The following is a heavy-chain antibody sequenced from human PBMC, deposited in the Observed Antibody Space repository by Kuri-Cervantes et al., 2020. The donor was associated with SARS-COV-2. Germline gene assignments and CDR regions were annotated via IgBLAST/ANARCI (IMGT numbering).Heavy chain of an antibody. J-gene: IGHJ4*02. Sequence: GGSLRLSCKGSGYSFTSYWISWVRQMPGKGLEWMGRIDPSDSYTNYSPSFQGHVTISADKSISTAYLQWSSLKASYTAMYYCASTGLYGDPGFDYWGQGTLVTVSS. CDR3: ASTGLYGDPGFDY. D-gene: IGHD4-17*01. CDR1: GYSFTSYW. CDR2: IDPSDSYT. V-gene: IGHV5-10-1*01.